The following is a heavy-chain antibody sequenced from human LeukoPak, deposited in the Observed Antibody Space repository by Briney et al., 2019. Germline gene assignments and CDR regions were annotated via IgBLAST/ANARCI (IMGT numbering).Heavy chain of an antibody. J-gene: IGHJ3*01. CDR3: ARGDYYDTSSYIAF. V-gene: IGHV1-3*03. CDR2: INAGNGNT. D-gene: IGHD3-22*01. Sequence: ASVKVSCKAPGYIFTTYTVHWVRQAPGQRLEWMGWINAGNGNTKYSQEFQGRVTITRDTSARTAYMELSSLRSEDMAVYYCARGDYYDTSSYIAFWGQGTMVTVSS. CDR1: GYIFTTYT.